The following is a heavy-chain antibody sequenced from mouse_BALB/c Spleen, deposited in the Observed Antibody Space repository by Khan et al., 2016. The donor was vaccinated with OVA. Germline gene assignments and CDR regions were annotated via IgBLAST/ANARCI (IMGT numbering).Heavy chain of an antibody. CDR2: IRNKANGYTP. Sequence: VELVESGGGLVPPGGSLRLSCATSGFTFTDYYMSWVRQPPGKALEWLGFIRNKANGYTPESSASVKGRFTISRDNSQSILYRQMNTLRAEDSATYYCARDDGNLYFDVWGQGPRSPSPQ. V-gene: IGHV7-3*02. J-gene: IGHJ1*01. D-gene: IGHD2-1*01. CDR3: ARDDGNLYFDV. CDR1: GFTFTDYY.